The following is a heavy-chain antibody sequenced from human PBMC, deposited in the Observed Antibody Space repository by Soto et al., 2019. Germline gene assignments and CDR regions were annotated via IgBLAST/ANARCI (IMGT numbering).Heavy chain of an antibody. CDR3: ASVPLGGVSFTPFDP. CDR2: ISSTGSHI. Sequence: EVQLVESGGGLVKPGGSLRLSCVASGFTFTNYSMNWVRQAPGKGLEWVSSISSTGSHIYYADSVKGRFTISRDNAKNSLSLQMSSLRAEDTAVYYCASVPLGGVSFTPFDPWGQGVLVTVSS. V-gene: IGHV3-21*01. J-gene: IGHJ5*02. CDR1: GFTFTNYS. D-gene: IGHD2-2*01.